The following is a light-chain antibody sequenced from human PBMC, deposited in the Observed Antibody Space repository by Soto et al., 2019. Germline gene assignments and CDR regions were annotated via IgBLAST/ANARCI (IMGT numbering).Light chain of an antibody. CDR3: QQYGISPPT. CDR2: GAS. Sequence: EIVLTQSPGTLSLSPGERATLSCRASQSVSSSYLAWYQQKPGQAPRLLIYGASSRATGIPDRFSGSGSGTDFTVTISRLEPEDFAVYYCQQYGISPPTFGPGTKVDIK. CDR1: QSVSSSY. V-gene: IGKV3-20*01. J-gene: IGKJ3*01.